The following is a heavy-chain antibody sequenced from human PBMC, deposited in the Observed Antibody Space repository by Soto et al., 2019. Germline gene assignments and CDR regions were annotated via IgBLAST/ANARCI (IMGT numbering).Heavy chain of an antibody. CDR2: IDPSDSNT. V-gene: IGHV5-10-1*01. CDR3: TRKDSYAYDLEY. CDR1: GYSFIGYW. D-gene: IGHD3-16*01. J-gene: IGHJ4*02. Sequence: GESLQISCKTSGYSFIGYWISCVRQMPGKGLEWVGRIDPSDSNTKYSPSFEGHVTISVDKSTTTAYLQWSRLKASDTAMYYCTRKDSYAYDLEYWGKGTLVTVSS.